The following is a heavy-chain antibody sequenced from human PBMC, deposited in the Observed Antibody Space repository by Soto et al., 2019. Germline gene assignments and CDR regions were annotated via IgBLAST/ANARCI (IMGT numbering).Heavy chain of an antibody. V-gene: IGHV4-30-4*01. Sequence: SETLSLTCTVSSGSISSGDYYWTWIRQPPGKGLEWIGYIYYSGIIYYNPSLKSRVTISVDTSKNQFSLRLSSVTAADTAVYYCARAPFGPNIYSAYWGQGTLVTVSS. CDR2: IYYSGII. CDR3: ARAPFGPNIYSAY. D-gene: IGHD2-15*01. CDR1: SGSISSGDYY. J-gene: IGHJ4*02.